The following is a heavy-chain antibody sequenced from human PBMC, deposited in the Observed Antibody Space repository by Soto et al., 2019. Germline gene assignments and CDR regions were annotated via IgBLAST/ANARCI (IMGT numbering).Heavy chain of an antibody. J-gene: IGHJ6*02. Sequence: DVKLVESGGGLVQPGDTLRLSCEVSGFTFSMYSMSWVRQSPGKGLEWVAKIPQDGVDGHYADSVKGRFIISRDNGKNSLHLQLNNLRAEYTAVYYCARDHLILPAHDFFYGSDVWGRGATVTVSS. CDR2: IPQDGVDG. D-gene: IGHD2-21*02. CDR1: GFTFSMYS. V-gene: IGHV3-7*03. CDR3: ARDHLILPAHDFFYGSDV.